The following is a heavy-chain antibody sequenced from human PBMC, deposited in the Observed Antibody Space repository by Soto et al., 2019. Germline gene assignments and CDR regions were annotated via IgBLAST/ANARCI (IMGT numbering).Heavy chain of an antibody. CDR1: GGSISSYY. D-gene: IGHD3-10*01. V-gene: IGHV4-4*07. CDR2: IYTSGRT. CDR3: AREVEPVLPWVGELLDYYYYGMDV. J-gene: IGHJ6*02. Sequence: SETLSLTCTVSGGSISSYYWSWIRQPAGKGLEWIGRIYTSGRTNYNPSLKSRVTMSVDTSKNQFSLKLSSVTAADTAVYYCAREVEPVLPWVGELLDYYYYGMDVWGRGTTVTVSS.